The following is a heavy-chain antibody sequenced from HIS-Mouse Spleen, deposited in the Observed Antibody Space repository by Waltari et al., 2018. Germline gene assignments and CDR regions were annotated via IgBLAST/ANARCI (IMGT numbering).Heavy chain of an antibody. D-gene: IGHD1-1*01. CDR2: ISYDGSNK. CDR1: GFTFSSFA. CDR3: AREGNWNMYYFDY. J-gene: IGHJ4*02. V-gene: IGHV3-30*04. Sequence: QVQLVESGGGVVQPGRALRLSCAASGFTFSSFARYWVRQAPGKGLGWVAVISYDGSNKYYADSVKGRFTISRDNSKNTLYLQMNSLRAEDTAVYYCAREGNWNMYYFDYWGQGTLVTVSS.